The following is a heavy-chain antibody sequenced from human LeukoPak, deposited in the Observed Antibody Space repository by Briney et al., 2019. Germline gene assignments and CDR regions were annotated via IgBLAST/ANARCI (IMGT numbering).Heavy chain of an antibody. CDR2: IKPDGSDT. J-gene: IGHJ3*02. D-gene: IGHD3-10*01. CDR1: GFTFSSSW. Sequence: PGGSLRLSCAATGFTFSSSWMTWVRQAPGKGLEWVAIIKPDGSDTGYGGSVMGRFTISRDNAKNSLYLDMSGLRAEDTSVYYCARDPAFGAFDIWGRGTLVTVSS. CDR3: ARDPAFGAFDI. V-gene: IGHV3-7*01.